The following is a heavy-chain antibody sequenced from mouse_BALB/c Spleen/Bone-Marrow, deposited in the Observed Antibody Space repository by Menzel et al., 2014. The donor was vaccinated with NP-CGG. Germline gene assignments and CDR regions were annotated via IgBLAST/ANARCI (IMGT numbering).Heavy chain of an antibody. CDR2: IWGDGST. CDR3: ASSTMITTGFAY. V-gene: IGHV2-6-7*02. Sequence: VKLQESGPGLVAPSQSLSITCTVSGFSLTGYSVNWVRQPPGKGLEWLGMIWGDGSTDYNSALKSRLSISKDNSKSQVFLKMNSLQTDDTARYYCASSTMITTGFAYWGQGTLVTVSA. CDR1: GFSLTGYS. D-gene: IGHD2-4*01. J-gene: IGHJ3*01.